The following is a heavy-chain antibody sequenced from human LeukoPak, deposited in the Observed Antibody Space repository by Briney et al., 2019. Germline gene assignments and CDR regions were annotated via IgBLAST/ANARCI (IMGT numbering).Heavy chain of an antibody. J-gene: IGHJ4*02. CDR1: GGSISSFY. D-gene: IGHD6-19*01. Sequence: SETLSLTCTVSGGSISSFYWSWIRQPPGKGLEWIGDIYYSGSTNYNPSLKSRVTISVDTSKNQFSLKLRSVTAADTAMYYCAKVAGPFDYWGQGTLVTVSS. CDR2: IYYSGST. V-gene: IGHV4-59*01. CDR3: AKVAGPFDY.